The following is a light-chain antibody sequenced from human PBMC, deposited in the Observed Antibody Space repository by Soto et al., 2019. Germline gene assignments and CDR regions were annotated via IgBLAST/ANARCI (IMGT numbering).Light chain of an antibody. CDR3: SSYTSTITVL. CDR2: EVS. V-gene: IGLV2-14*01. J-gene: IGLJ2*01. CDR1: SSDVGASKY. Sequence: QSALTQPASVSGSPGQSITISCTGTSSDVGASKYVSWYQQHPGKAPKLMIYEVSNRPSGVSNRFSGSKSGNTASLTISGLQAEDEADYYCSSYTSTITVLFGGGTKSPS.